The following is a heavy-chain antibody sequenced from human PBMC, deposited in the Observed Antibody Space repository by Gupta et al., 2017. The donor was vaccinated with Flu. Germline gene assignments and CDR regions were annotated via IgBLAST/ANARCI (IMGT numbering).Heavy chain of an antibody. CDR2: IYSPGRT. Sequence: RPAPGKWLDLVVNIYSPGRTSLNPSLKCRVTISEDASTTRLSLKLNSVTAADTALYYCARQRDAYNPDVFDLWCQGTMVTVSS. J-gene: IGHJ3*01. CDR3: ARQRDAYNPDVFDL. V-gene: IGHV4-39*01. D-gene: IGHD1-20*01.